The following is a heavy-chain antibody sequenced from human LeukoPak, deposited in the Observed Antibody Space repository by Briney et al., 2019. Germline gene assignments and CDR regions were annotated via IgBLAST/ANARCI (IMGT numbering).Heavy chain of an antibody. CDR1: GFTFSSYG. CDR2: IYIGGST. V-gene: IGHV3-53*01. J-gene: IGHJ4*02. Sequence: GGSLRLSCAASGFTFSSYGMHWVRQAPGKGLEWVSVIYIGGSTYYAGSVKGRFSISRDTSKNTPYLQMDSLRAEDTAMYDCARLGFVVPAVIFDYWGQGTLVTVSS. D-gene: IGHD2-2*02. CDR3: ARLGFVVPAVIFDY.